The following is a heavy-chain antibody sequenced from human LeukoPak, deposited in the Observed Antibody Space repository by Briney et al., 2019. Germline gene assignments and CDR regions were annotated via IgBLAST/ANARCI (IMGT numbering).Heavy chain of an antibody. J-gene: IGHJ6*02. CDR3: ARVVVVPAADYYYYYGMDV. CDR1: GYTFTSYD. D-gene: IGHD2-2*01. Sequence: ASVKVSCTASGYTFTSYDINWVRQAPGQGLEWMGWMNPNSGNTGYAQKFQGRVTMTRNTSISTAYMELSSLRSEDTAVYYCARVVVVPAADYYYYYGMDVWGQGTTVTVSS. V-gene: IGHV1-8*01. CDR2: MNPNSGNT.